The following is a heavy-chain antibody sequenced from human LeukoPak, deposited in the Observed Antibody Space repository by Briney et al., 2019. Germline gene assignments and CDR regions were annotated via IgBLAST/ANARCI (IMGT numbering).Heavy chain of an antibody. Sequence: GRSLRLSCAASGFTFSSYGMHWVRQAPGKGLECVAVIWYDGSNKYYADSVKGRFTISRDNSKNTLYLQMNSLRAEDTAVYYCAKDSGAGDYGSWGQGTLVTVSS. J-gene: IGHJ5*02. CDR1: GFTFSSYG. V-gene: IGHV3-33*06. D-gene: IGHD4-17*01. CDR2: IWYDGSNK. CDR3: AKDSGAGDYGS.